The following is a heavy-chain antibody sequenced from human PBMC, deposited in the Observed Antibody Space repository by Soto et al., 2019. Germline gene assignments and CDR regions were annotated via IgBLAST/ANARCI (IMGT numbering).Heavy chain of an antibody. V-gene: IGHV3-48*03. D-gene: IGHD1-1*01. CDR2: ISYTSTTI. Sequence: PGGSLRLSCAVSGLTFSTDEMNWVRQAPGKGLEWLAYISYTSTTIKYADSVKGRFAVSSDNAKKSLYLQRNNLRVDDTAIYYCVREGGSLACDSWGQGTLVTVSS. J-gene: IGHJ4*02. CDR3: VREGGSLACDS. CDR1: GLTFSTDE.